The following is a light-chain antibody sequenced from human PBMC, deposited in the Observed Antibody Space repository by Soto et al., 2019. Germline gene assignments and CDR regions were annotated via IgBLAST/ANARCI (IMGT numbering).Light chain of an antibody. CDR2: AAS. CDR1: QSISSY. V-gene: IGKV1-39*01. J-gene: IGKJ1*01. CDR3: HQYNNWPT. Sequence: DIQMTQSPSSLSASVGDRVTITCRASQSISSYLNWYQQKPGKAPKLLIYAASSLQSGVPSRFSGSGSGTEFTLTISSLQSEDFAVYFCHQYNNWPTFGQGTKVDIK.